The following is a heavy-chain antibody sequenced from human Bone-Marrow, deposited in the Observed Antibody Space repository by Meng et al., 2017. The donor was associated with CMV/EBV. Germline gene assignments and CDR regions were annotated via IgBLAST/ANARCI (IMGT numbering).Heavy chain of an antibody. Sequence: ASVKVSCKASGYTFTGYNIHWVRQAPGQGLEWMGIINPSGGSTSYAQKFQGRVTMTRDTSTSTVYMELSSLRSEDTAVYYCARDLSLLRSQTYYYGMDVWGQGTTVTVSS. CDR1: GYTFTGYN. J-gene: IGHJ6*02. CDR3: ARDLSLLRSQTYYYGMDV. CDR2: INPSGGST. V-gene: IGHV1-46*01. D-gene: IGHD3-3*01.